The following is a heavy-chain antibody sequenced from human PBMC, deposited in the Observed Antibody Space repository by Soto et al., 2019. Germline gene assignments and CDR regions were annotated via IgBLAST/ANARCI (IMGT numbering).Heavy chain of an antibody. CDR3: EIRGYPYGYGY. CDR1: GGSLSGYY. CDR2: INHSGST. V-gene: IGHV4-34*01. J-gene: IGHJ4*02. D-gene: IGHD5-18*01. Sequence: SETLSLTCAVYGGSLSGYYWSWIRQPPGKGLGWIGEINHSGSTNYNPSLKSRVTISVDTSKNQFSLKLSSVTAADTAGYYCEIRGYPYGYGYWGQGTLVTVSS.